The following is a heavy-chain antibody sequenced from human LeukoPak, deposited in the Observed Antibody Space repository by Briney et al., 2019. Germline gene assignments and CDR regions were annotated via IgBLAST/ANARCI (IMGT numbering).Heavy chain of an antibody. V-gene: IGHV3-23*01. D-gene: IGHD5-24*01. J-gene: IGHJ4*02. Sequence: GGSLRLSCAASGFTFSSHSMNWVRQAPGKGLEWISGISPSADITYYADSVKGRFTISRDNSENTLYLHMNSLRAGDTAVYFCAKDDAWLQFNDWGQGTLVTVSS. CDR1: GFTFSSHS. CDR2: ISPSADIT. CDR3: AKDDAWLQFND.